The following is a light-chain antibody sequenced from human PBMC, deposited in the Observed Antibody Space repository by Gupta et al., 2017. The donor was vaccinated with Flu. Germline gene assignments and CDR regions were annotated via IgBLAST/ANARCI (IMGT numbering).Light chain of an antibody. V-gene: IGLV1-51*01. J-gene: IGLJ2*01. CDR2: DND. CDR3: GTSDTSLNAVV. CDR1: TSNIGTKG. Sequence: HSVLTPPPSISAAPGQRVTTSCSGSTSNIGTKGVSWYQQLPGTAPSLLIYDNDKRPSGIPDRISGSKSGTSATLDITGLQTGDEADYYCGTSDTSLNAVVFGGGTKVTVL.